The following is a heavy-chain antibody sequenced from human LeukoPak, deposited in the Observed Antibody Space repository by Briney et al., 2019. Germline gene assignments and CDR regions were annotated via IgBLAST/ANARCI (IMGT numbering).Heavy chain of an antibody. CDR3: ARSRPRYDSSGYYYNLFDY. CDR2: IYYSGST. V-gene: IGHV4-59*01. Sequence: PSETLSLTCTVSGGSISSYYWSWIRQPPGKGLEWIGYIYYSGSTNYNPSLKSRVTISVDTSKNQFSLKLSSVTAADTAVYYCARSRPRYDSSGYYYNLFDYWGQGTLVTVSS. CDR1: GGSISSYY. D-gene: IGHD3-22*01. J-gene: IGHJ4*02.